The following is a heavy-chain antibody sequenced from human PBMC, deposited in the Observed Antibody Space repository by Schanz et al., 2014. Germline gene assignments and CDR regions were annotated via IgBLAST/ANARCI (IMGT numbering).Heavy chain of an antibody. CDR3: ARENLNWEAFDI. D-gene: IGHD7-27*01. CDR1: GRSLNEEE. CDR2: ISRDGTTS. J-gene: IGHJ3*02. Sequence: QVQGGEGGGGGGKKGGGLRRGGAASGRSLNEEETNWIRQAPGKGLEWLSYISRDGTTSYYADSVKGRFTISRDNAKNSLYLEMTSLRGEDTAVYYCARENLNWEAFDIWGQGTVVTVSS. V-gene: IGHV3-11*01.